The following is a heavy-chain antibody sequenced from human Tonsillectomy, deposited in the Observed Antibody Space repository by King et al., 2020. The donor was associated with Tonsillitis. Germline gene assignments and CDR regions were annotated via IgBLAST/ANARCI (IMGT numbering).Heavy chain of an antibody. CDR1: GYTFSTHW. V-gene: IGHV5-10-1*01. CDR3: ARGYCSGVSCYYYALDV. J-gene: IGHJ6*02. Sequence: QLVQSGVEVKKPGESLRISCKGSGYTFSTHWISWVRQTPGKGLEWMGRIDPSDSYTTYSPSFQGHVSISADKSISTAYLQWSSLKASDTAMYYCARGYCSGVSCYYYALDVWGQGTTVTVSS. CDR2: IDPSDSYT. D-gene: IGHD2-15*01.